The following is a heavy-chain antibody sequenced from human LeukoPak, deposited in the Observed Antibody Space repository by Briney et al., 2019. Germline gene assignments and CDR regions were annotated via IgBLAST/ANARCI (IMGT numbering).Heavy chain of an antibody. Sequence: GGPLRLSCAASGFTFSSYDMHWVRQAPGKGLEWVALIWYDGSNKNYADSVKGRFTISRDNSKNTLFLQMNSLRAEDTAVYYCAREASAAFDIWGQGTMVTCSS. V-gene: IGHV3-33*01. CDR2: IWYDGSNK. J-gene: IGHJ3*02. CDR1: GFTFSSYD. CDR3: AREASAAFDI.